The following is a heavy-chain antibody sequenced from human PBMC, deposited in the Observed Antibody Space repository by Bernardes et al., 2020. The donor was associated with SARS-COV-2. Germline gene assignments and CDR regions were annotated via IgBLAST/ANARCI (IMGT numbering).Heavy chain of an antibody. CDR3: ARALYDYVWGSYRY. D-gene: IGHD3-16*02. CDR1: GYTFTSYG. CDR2: ISAYNGNT. Sequence: ATVKVSCKASGYTFTSYGISWVRQAPGQGLEWMGWISAYNGNTNYAQKLQGRVTMTTDTSTSTAYMELRSLRSDDTAVYYCARALYDYVWGSYRYWGQGTLVTVSS. J-gene: IGHJ4*02. V-gene: IGHV1-18*01.